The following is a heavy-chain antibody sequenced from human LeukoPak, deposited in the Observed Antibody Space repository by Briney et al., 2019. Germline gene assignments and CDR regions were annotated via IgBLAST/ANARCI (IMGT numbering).Heavy chain of an antibody. CDR3: AKDIEEWLVKGGGCFDY. J-gene: IGHJ4*02. CDR1: GFTFSSHS. D-gene: IGHD6-19*01. Sequence: GGSLRLSCAASGFTFSSHSMNWVRQAPGKGLEWVSYISSSSATIYYADSVKGRFTISRDNSKNTLYLQMNSLRAEDTAVYYCAKDIEEWLVKGGGCFDYWGQGTLVTVSS. CDR2: ISSSSATI. V-gene: IGHV3-48*01.